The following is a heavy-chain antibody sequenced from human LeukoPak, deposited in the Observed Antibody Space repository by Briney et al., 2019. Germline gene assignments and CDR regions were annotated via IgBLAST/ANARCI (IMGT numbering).Heavy chain of an antibody. V-gene: IGHV3-66*02. J-gene: IGHJ4*02. Sequence: GGSLRLSCAASGFTVSSSYMSWVRQAPGKGLEWVSVIYSGGSTYYADSVKGRFTISRDNSKNTLYLHMNSLRPEDTAVYYCARAGSSWYPLDYWGQGTLVTVSP. D-gene: IGHD6-13*01. CDR1: GFTVSSSY. CDR3: ARAGSSWYPLDY. CDR2: IYSGGST.